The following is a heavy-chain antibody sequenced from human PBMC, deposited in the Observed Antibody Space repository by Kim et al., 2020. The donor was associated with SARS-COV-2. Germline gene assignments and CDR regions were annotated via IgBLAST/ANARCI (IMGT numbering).Heavy chain of an antibody. CDR3: AGVSWLVSGDAFDI. V-gene: IGHV4-59*01. CDR2: IYYSGST. D-gene: IGHD6-19*01. J-gene: IGHJ3*02. Sequence: SETLSLTCTVSGGSISSYYWSWIRQPPGKGLEWIGYIYYSGSTNYNPSLKSRVTISVDTSKNQFSLKLSSVTAADTAVYYCAGVSWLVSGDAFDIWGRGTMVTVSS. CDR1: GGSISSYY.